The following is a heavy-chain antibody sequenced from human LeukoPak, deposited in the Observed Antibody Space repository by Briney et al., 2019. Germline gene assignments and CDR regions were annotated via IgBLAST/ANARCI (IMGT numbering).Heavy chain of an antibody. CDR3: ARDRRTAAGTTFDY. CDR1: GFTVSSNY. V-gene: IGHV3-53*01. J-gene: IGHJ4*02. Sequence: PGGSLRLSCAASGFTVSSNYMSWVRQAPGKGLEWVSVIYSGGSTYYADSVKGRFTISRDNSKNTLYLQMSSLRAEDTAVYYCARDRRTAAGTTFDYWGQGTLVTVSS. D-gene: IGHD6-13*01. CDR2: IYSGGST.